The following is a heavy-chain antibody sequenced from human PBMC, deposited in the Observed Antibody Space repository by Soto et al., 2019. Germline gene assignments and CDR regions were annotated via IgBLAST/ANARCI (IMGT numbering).Heavy chain of an antibody. J-gene: IGHJ4*02. CDR1: GFPFSNYA. CDR2: ISYDGSYQ. V-gene: IGHV3-30-3*01. Sequence: PGGSLRLSCAASGFPFSNYAIHWVRQAPGKGLEWVGFISYDGSYQYYADYVKGRFTISRDNSRNTVYLQMNSLRIEDTAVYYCARRDPGTTPFDYWGQGTLVTVSS. D-gene: IGHD1-1*01. CDR3: ARRDPGTTPFDY.